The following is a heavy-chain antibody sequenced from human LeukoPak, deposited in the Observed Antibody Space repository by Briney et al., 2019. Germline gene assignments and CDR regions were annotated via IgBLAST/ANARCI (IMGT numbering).Heavy chain of an antibody. J-gene: IGHJ4*02. CDR2: IYYSGST. CDR1: GGSISSGDYY. CDR3: ARHDYGGNAFDY. V-gene: IGHV4-30-4*01. D-gene: IGHD4-23*01. Sequence: SETLSLTCTVSGGSISSGDYYWSWIRQPPGKGLEWIGYIYYSGSTYYNLSLKSRVTISVDTSKNQFSLKLSSVTAADTAVYYCARHDYGGNAFDYWGQGTLVTVSS.